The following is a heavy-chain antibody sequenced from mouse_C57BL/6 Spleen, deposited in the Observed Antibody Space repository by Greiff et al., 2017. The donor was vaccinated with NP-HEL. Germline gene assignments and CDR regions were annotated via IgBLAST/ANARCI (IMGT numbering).Heavy chain of an antibody. J-gene: IGHJ2*01. D-gene: IGHD2-4*01. CDR3: ARGIYYDYRFDY. CDR1: GYAFTNYL. CDR2: INPGSGGT. Sequence: QVQLKESGAELVRPGTSVKVSCKASGYAFTNYLIEWVKQRPGQGLEWIGVINPGSGGTNYNEKFKGKATLTADKSSSTAYMQLSSLTSEDSAVYFCARGIYYDYRFDYWGQGTTLTVSS. V-gene: IGHV1-54*01.